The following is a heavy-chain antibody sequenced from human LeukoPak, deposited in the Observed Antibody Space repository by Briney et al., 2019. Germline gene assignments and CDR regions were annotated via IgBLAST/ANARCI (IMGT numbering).Heavy chain of an antibody. CDR3: ARDPVKYYFDY. V-gene: IGHV1-2*02. CDR2: INPNSGGT. CDR1: GYTFTSYG. J-gene: IGHJ4*02. Sequence: ASVKVSCKASGYTFTSYGISWVRQAPGQGLEWMGWINPNSGGTNYAQKFQGRVTMTRDTSISTAYMELSRLRSDDTAVYYCARDPVKYYFDYWGQGTLVTVSS.